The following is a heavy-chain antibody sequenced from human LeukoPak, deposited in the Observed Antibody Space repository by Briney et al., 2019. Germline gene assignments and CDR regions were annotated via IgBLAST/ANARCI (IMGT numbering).Heavy chain of an antibody. CDR1: GFTFSSYA. V-gene: IGHV3-23*01. CDR3: AGSYQLLYVVYYFDY. CDR2: ISGSGGST. D-gene: IGHD2-2*02. J-gene: IGHJ4*02. Sequence: GGSLRLSCAASGFTFSSYAMSWVRQAPGKGLEWVSAISGSGGSTYYADSVKGRFTISRDNSKNTLYLQMNSLRAEDTAVYYCAGSYQLLYVVYYFDYWGQGTLVTVSS.